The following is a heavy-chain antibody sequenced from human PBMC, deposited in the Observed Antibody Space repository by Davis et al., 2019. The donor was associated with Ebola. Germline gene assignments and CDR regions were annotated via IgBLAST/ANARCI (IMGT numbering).Heavy chain of an antibody. J-gene: IGHJ3*02. CDR1: GGSFSGYY. Sequence: SETLSLTCAVYGGSFSGYYWSWIRQPPGKGLEWIGYIYYSGSTNYNPSLKSRFPISVDTSKNQFSLKLSSVTSADTAVYYCARPSLVGAFDIWGQGTMVTVSS. CDR2: IYYSGST. V-gene: IGHV4-59*01. D-gene: IGHD3-10*01. CDR3: ARPSLVGAFDI.